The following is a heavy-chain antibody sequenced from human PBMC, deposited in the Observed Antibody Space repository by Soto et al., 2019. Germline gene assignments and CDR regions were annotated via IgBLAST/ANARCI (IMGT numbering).Heavy chain of an antibody. D-gene: IGHD1-26*01. J-gene: IGHJ5*02. V-gene: IGHV4-59*01. CDR3: ARDGKVSGSATHWFDP. CDR2: IYYSGST. Sequence: SETLSLTCTVSGGSISSYYWSWIRQPPGKGLEWIGYIYYSGSTNYNPSLKSRVTISVDTSKKQFSLRLSSVTAADTAVYYCARDGKVSGSATHWFDPWGQGTQVTVSS. CDR1: GGSISSYY.